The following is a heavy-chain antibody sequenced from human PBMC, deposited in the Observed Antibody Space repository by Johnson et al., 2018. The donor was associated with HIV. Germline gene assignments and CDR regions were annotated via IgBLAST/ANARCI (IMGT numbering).Heavy chain of an antibody. J-gene: IGHJ3*02. CDR2: VNNDGGDT. D-gene: IGHD3-10*01. V-gene: IGHV3-74*02. CDR1: GFTFSSYA. Sequence: VQLVESGGGLVKPGGSLRLSCAASGFTFSSYAMSWVRQAPGKGLEWVSRVNNDGGDTIYADSVKGRFTISRDNAKNTLYLQMDSLGAEDTAVYYCARGVDGAFDIWGQGTMVTVSS. CDR3: ARGVDGAFDI.